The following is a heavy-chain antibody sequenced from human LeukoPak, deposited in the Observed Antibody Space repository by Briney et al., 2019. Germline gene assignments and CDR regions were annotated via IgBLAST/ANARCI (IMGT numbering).Heavy chain of an antibody. Sequence: SETLSLTCGVYDGSFIGDYWSWIRQSPGMGLEWIGQVYYSGSANYNPSLRSRVTISIDTSKKQFSLKLNSVTATDTAVYYCARDQGGIRAVVPAAIKYYYYYMDVWGKGTTVTVSS. CDR3: ARDQGGIRAVVPAAIKYYYYYMDV. J-gene: IGHJ6*03. CDR1: DGSFIGDY. CDR2: VYYSGSA. D-gene: IGHD2-2*02. V-gene: IGHV4-34*01.